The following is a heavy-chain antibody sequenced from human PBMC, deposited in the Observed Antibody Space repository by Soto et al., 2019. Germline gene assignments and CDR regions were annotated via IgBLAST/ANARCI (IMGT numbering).Heavy chain of an antibody. D-gene: IGHD3-22*01. Sequence: EVQLLESGGGLVQPGGSLRLSCAASGFTFSTYGMSWVRQAPGKGLEWISGLSASGGSTYADSVKGRFTISRDNSKNALYLQMNNLRVEDTAIYYCAKDSGYDSTDWGQGTLVTVSS. J-gene: IGHJ4*02. CDR1: GFTFSTYG. CDR3: AKDSGYDSTD. V-gene: IGHV3-23*01. CDR2: LSASGGST.